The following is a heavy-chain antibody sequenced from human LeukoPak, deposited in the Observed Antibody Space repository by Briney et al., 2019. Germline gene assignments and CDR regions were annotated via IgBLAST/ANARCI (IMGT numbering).Heavy chain of an antibody. CDR3: ARAWVVVAGDWFDP. Sequence: SETLSLTCTVSGGSISSGDYYWSWIRQPPGKGLEWIGYIYYSGSTYYNPSLKSRVTISVDTSKNQFSLKLSSVTAADTAVYYCARAWVVVAGDWFDPWGQGTLVTVSS. V-gene: IGHV4-30-4*08. CDR2: IYYSGST. CDR1: GGSISSGDYY. J-gene: IGHJ5*02. D-gene: IGHD2-2*01.